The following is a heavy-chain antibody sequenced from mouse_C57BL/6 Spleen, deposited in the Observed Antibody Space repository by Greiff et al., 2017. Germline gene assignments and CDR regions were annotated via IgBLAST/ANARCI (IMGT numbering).Heavy chain of an antibody. CDR3: TAGYYYGSSLFAY. CDR1: GFTFSNYW. D-gene: IGHD1-1*01. CDR2: IRLKSDNYAT. V-gene: IGHV6-3*01. Sequence: EVKLPESGGGLVQPGGSMKLSCVASGFTFSNYWMNWVRQSPEKGLEWVAQIRLKSDNYATHYAESVKGRFTISRDDSKSSVYLQMNNLRAEDTGIYYCTAGYYYGSSLFAYWGQGTLVTVAA. J-gene: IGHJ3*01.